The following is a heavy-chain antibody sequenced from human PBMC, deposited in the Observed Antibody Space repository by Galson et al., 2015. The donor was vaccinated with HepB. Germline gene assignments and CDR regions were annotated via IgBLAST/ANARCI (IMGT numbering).Heavy chain of an antibody. J-gene: IGHJ6*03. CDR3: ARGRVTTIVVVNYYYYYMDV. CDR2: INHSGST. Sequence: ETLSLTCAVYGGSFSGYHWSWIRQPPGKGLEWIGEINHSGSTNYNPSLKSRVTISVDTSKNQFSLKLGSVTAADTAVYYCARGRVTTIVVVNYYYYYMDVWGKGTTVTVPS. V-gene: IGHV4-34*01. CDR1: GGSFSGYH. D-gene: IGHD3-22*01.